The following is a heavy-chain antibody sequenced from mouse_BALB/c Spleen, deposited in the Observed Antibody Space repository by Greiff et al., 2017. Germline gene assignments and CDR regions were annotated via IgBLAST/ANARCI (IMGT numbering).Heavy chain of an antibody. CDR2: INPSTGYT. Sequence: QVQLQQSGAELAKPGASVKMSCKASGYTFTSYWMHWVKQRPGQGLEWIGYINPSTGYTEYNQKFKDKATLTADKSSSTAYMQLSSLTSEDSAVYYCARLTDGFAYWGQGTLVTVSA. CDR1: GYTFTSYW. V-gene: IGHV1-7*01. CDR3: ARLTDGFAY. J-gene: IGHJ3*01.